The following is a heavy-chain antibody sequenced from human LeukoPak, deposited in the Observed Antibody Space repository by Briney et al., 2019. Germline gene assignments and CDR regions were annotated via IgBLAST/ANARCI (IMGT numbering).Heavy chain of an antibody. CDR1: GGSISSSNW. J-gene: IGHJ6*04. Sequence: PETLSLTCAVSGGSISSSNWWSWVRQPPGKGLEWIGEIYHSGSTNYNPSLKSRVTISVDKSKNQFSLKLSSVTAADTAVYYCARDSRYCSGGSCYVYYYYGMDVWGKGTTVTVSS. CDR3: ARDSRYCSGGSCYVYYYYGMDV. D-gene: IGHD2-15*01. CDR2: IYHSGST. V-gene: IGHV4-4*03.